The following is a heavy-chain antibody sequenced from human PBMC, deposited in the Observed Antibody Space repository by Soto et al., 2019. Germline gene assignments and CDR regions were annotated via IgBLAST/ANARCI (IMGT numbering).Heavy chain of an antibody. V-gene: IGHV3-23*01. CDR3: AKDRLGGNFDY. CDR2: ISGTGGST. CDR1: GFTFNNYA. J-gene: IGHJ4*02. Sequence: GGSLRLSCAASGFTFNNYAMNWVRQAPGKGLEWVATISGTGGSTYYADSVKGRFTISRDNSKNTLYLQMNSLRVEDTAAYYCAKDRLGGNFDYWGQGTQVTVSS.